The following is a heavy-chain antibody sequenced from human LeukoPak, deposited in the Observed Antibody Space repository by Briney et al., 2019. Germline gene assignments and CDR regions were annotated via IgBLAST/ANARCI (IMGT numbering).Heavy chain of an antibody. Sequence: PSETLSLTCAVSGYSISSGYYWGWIRQPPGKGLEWIGSIYHSGSTYYNPSLKSRVTISVDTSKNQFSLKLSSVTAADTAVYYCARAYGDSPFDYWGQGTLVTVSS. CDR2: IYHSGST. J-gene: IGHJ4*02. CDR3: ARAYGDSPFDY. CDR1: GYSISSGYY. V-gene: IGHV4-38-2*01. D-gene: IGHD4-17*01.